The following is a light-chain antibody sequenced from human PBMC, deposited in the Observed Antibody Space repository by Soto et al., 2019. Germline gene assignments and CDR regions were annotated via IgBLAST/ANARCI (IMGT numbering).Light chain of an antibody. V-gene: IGLV2-23*01. Sequence: QSVLTQPASVSGSPGQSITISCTGTSSDVGSYNLVSWYQQHSGKAPKLLIYEGTKRPSGVSNRFSGSKSGNTASLTISGLQAEDDADYYCCSYAGSSTLIFGGGTKLTVL. CDR3: CSYAGSSTLI. CDR1: SSDVGSYNL. J-gene: IGLJ2*01. CDR2: EGT.